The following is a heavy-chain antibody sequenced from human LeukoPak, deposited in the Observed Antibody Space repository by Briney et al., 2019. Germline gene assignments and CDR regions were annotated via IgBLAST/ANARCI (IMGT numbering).Heavy chain of an antibody. J-gene: IGHJ3*02. CDR2: ISYTGTT. V-gene: IGHV4-61*01. CDR3: ASPSGGRYRDDALDI. CDR1: GGSVSSGSYY. Sequence: SETLSLTCTVSGGSVSSGSYYWSWIRQPPGKRLEWIGYISYTGTTNYNPSLRSRVTISVDMSKNQIFLKLNSVTAADTAVYHCASPSGGRYRDDALDIWGQGTMVTVPS. D-gene: IGHD3-10*01.